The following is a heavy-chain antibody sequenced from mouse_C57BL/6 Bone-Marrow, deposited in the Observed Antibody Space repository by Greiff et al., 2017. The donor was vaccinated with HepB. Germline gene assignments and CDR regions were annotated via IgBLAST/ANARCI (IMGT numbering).Heavy chain of an antibody. V-gene: IGHV1-50*01. Sequence: QVQLQQPGAELVKPGASVKLSCKASGYTFTSYWMQWVKQRPGQGLEWIGEIDPSDSYTNYNQKFKGKATLTVDTSSSTAYMQLSSLTSEDSAVYYCASRGYYGSPYWYFDVWGTGTTVTVSS. CDR2: IDPSDSYT. CDR1: GYTFTSYW. J-gene: IGHJ1*03. CDR3: ASRGYYGSPYWYFDV. D-gene: IGHD1-1*01.